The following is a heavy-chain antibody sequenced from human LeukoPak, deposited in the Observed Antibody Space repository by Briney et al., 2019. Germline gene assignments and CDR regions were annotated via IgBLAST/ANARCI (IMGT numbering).Heavy chain of an antibody. CDR3: VRGYYYDSSGYWVRAFNI. CDR1: GGSISSGGYS. D-gene: IGHD3-22*01. Sequence: SETLSLTCAVSGGSISSGGYSWIWIRQPPGKGLEWLGYKYHSGTTQYNPSLKSRVTISVDRSKNQFSLKLRSVTAADTAVYYCVRGYYYDSSGYWVRAFNIWGQGTMVTVSS. V-gene: IGHV4-30-2*01. CDR2: KYHSGTT. J-gene: IGHJ3*02.